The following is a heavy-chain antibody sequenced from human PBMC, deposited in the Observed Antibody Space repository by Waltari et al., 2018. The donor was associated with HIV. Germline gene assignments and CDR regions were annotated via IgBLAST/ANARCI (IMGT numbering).Heavy chain of an antibody. Sequence: QVQLVESGGGVVQPGRSLRLYGAASGFTLRSYAMHWVRQAPGKGLEWVAVISYDGSNKYYADSVKGRFTISRDNSKNTLYLQMNSLRAEDTAVYYCARDPYYYDSSGYLCYFDYWGQGTLVTVSS. CDR2: ISYDGSNK. CDR3: ARDPYYYDSSGYLCYFDY. CDR1: GFTLRSYA. J-gene: IGHJ4*02. V-gene: IGHV3-30-3*01. D-gene: IGHD3-22*01.